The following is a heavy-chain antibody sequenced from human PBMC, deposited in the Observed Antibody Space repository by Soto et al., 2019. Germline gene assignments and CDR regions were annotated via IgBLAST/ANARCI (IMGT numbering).Heavy chain of an antibody. CDR1: GYTFTGYY. CDR3: ARDQGYCSSTSCCVGLEDYGIDD. CDR2: INPNSGGT. J-gene: IGHJ6*02. D-gene: IGHD2-2*01. Sequence: ASVKVSCKASGYTFTGYYMHWVRQAPGQGLEWMGWINPNSGGTNYAQKFQGWVTMTRDTSISTAYMELSRLRSDDTAVYYCARDQGYCSSTSCCVGLEDYGIDDWGQGRTVTVSS. V-gene: IGHV1-2*04.